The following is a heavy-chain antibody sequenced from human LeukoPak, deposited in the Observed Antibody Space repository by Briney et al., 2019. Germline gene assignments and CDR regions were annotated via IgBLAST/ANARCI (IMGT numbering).Heavy chain of an antibody. V-gene: IGHV1-2*02. CDR2: INPNSGGT. D-gene: IGHD2-2*01. CDR1: GYTFTGYY. CDR3: ARYSDCSSTSCYQGQPGMDV. Sequence: GASVKVSCKASGYTFTGYYMHWVRQAPGQGLEWMGWINPNSGGTNYAQKFQGRVTMARDTSISTAYMELSRLRSDDTAVYYCARYSDCSSTSCYQGQPGMDVWGQGTTVTVSS. J-gene: IGHJ6*02.